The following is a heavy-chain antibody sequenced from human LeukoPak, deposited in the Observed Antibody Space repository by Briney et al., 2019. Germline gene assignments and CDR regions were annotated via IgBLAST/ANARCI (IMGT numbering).Heavy chain of an antibody. V-gene: IGHV3-23*01. J-gene: IGHJ6*03. Sequence: GGSLRLSCAASGFTFSSYAMSWVRQAPGKGLEWVSAISGSGGSTYYADSVKGRFTISRDNAKNSLYLQMNSLRAEDTAVYYCARVEGRGNTRYYYYYMDVWGKGTTVAVSS. CDR3: ARVEGRGNTRYYYYYMDV. CDR1: GFTFSSYA. CDR2: ISGSGGST.